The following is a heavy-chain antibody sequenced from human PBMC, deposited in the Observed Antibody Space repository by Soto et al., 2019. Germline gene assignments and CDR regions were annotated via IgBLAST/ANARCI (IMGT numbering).Heavy chain of an antibody. CDR2: IYYSGTT. J-gene: IGHJ4*02. D-gene: IGHD2-15*01. CDR1: GDSIITDGFY. V-gene: IGHV4-31*03. CDR3: ARDRWGYGIDY. Sequence: SETLSLNCTVAGDSIITDGFYWHWIRQHPGKGLEWLGYIYYSGTTYYTPSLESRVTMSVDMSKNQFSLELRSMTAADTAVYYCARDRWGYGIDYWGPGTLVTVS.